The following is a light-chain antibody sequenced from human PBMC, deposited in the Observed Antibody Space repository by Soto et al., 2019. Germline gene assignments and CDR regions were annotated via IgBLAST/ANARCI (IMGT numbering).Light chain of an antibody. CDR1: RPNIGNNY. V-gene: IGLV1-51*02. J-gene: IGLJ3*02. Sequence: QSVLTQPPSLSAAPGQKVTISCSGSRPNIGNNYVSWYQQLPGTAPKLLMYENDKRPSGIPDRFSGSKSGTSATLAITGLQTGDEADYYCGTWDSSLSAAVFGGGTKLTVL. CDR3: GTWDSSLSAAV. CDR2: END.